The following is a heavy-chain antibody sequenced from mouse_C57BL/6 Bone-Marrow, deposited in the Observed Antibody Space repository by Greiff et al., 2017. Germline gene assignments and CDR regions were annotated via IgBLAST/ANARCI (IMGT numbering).Heavy chain of an antibody. CDR3: ARYPQYYYGSSPYFDY. V-gene: IGHV7-3*01. J-gene: IGHJ2*01. Sequence: EVKLMESGGGLVQPGGSLSLSCAASGFTFTDYYMSWVRQPPGKALEWLGFIRNKANGYTTEYSASVKGRFTISRDNSQSILYLQMNALRAEDSATYYCARYPQYYYGSSPYFDYWGQGTTLTVSS. D-gene: IGHD1-1*01. CDR2: IRNKANGYTT. CDR1: GFTFTDYY.